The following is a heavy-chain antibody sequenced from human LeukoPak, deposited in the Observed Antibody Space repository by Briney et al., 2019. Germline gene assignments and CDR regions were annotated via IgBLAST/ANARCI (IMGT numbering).Heavy chain of an antibody. J-gene: IGHJ6*02. CDR3: ARQASYSFYAMDV. Sequence: PSETLSLTCSVSXGSVSSSYWSWVRQPPGKSLEWIGCIYNTGSGNYNPSLKSRLTISVDTSNNQFSLTLTAVTAADTATYYCARQASYSFYAMDVWGPGTTVTVSS. CDR2: IYNTGSG. CDR1: XGSVSSSY. V-gene: IGHV4-4*09.